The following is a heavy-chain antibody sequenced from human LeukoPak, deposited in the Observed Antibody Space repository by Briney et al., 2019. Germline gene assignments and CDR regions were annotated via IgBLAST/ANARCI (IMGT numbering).Heavy chain of an antibody. Sequence: GGSLRLSCAASGFTFSSYAMHWVRQAPGKGLEWVAVISYDGSNKYYADSVKGRFTISRDNSKNTLYLQMNSLRAEDTAVYYCARVRRNDYVWGSVFWGQGTLVTVSS. CDR2: ISYDGSNK. J-gene: IGHJ4*02. CDR1: GFTFSSYA. D-gene: IGHD3-16*01. CDR3: ARVRRNDYVWGSVF. V-gene: IGHV3-30-3*01.